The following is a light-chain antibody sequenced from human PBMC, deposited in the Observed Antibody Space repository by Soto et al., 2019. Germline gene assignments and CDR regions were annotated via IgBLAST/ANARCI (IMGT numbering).Light chain of an antibody. CDR3: CSYTSSNTFYV. J-gene: IGLJ1*01. Sequence: QSALTQPASVSGSPGQSITISCTGTSSDVGDYNFVSWYRHHPGKVPKLIIYEVSNRPSGISNRFSGSKFGNTASLTISGLQSDDEAEYYCCSYTSSNTFYVFGSGTKLTVL. CDR1: SSDVGDYNF. CDR2: EVS. V-gene: IGLV2-14*01.